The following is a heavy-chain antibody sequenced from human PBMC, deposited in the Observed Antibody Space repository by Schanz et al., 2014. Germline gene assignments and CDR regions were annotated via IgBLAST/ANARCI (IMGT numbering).Heavy chain of an antibody. V-gene: IGHV1-46*01. J-gene: IGHJ4*02. CDR1: GYTFTSDS. D-gene: IGHD4-17*01. CDR2: INPSGGST. CDR3: ARGYGDSHADF. Sequence: QVQLVQSGAEVKKPGASVKVSCKASGYTFTSDSMHWVRQAPGQGLEWMGMINPSGGSTTYAQKFQGRVTMTRDTSTNLSYMGSSSLRSEDTAMYDGARGYGDSHADFWGQGTLVTVSS.